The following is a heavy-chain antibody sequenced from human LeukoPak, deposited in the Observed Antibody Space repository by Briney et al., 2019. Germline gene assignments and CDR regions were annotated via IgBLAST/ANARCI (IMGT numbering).Heavy chain of an antibody. CDR2: ISWNSGYI. D-gene: IGHD2-8*01. J-gene: IGHJ4*02. Sequence: HAGGSLRLSCAASTFSFSEYPMGWVRQAPGKGLEWVSGISWNSGYIGYADSVKDRFTISRDNAKNSLYLQMNSLRAEDMAFYYCAKSHNGGPLSDIDYWGQGTLVTVSS. CDR1: TFSFSEYP. V-gene: IGHV3-9*03. CDR3: AKSHNGGPLSDIDY.